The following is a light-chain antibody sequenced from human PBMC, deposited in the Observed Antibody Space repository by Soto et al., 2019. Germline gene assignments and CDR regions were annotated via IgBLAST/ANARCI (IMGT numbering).Light chain of an antibody. V-gene: IGLV1-40*01. Sequence: QSVLTQPPSVSGAPGQRVTISCTGSSSNIGAGYDVHWYQQLPGKAPKVLIYGNSNRPSGVSDRFSDSKSGTSASLAITGLQAEDEADYYCQSYDSSLSVVFGGGTKVTVL. J-gene: IGLJ2*01. CDR2: GNS. CDR1: SSNIGAGYD. CDR3: QSYDSSLSVV.